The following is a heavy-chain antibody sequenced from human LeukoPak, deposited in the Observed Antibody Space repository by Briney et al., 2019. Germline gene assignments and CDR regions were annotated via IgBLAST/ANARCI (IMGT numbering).Heavy chain of an antibody. CDR2: INWSGGST. CDR1: GFAFDEHG. J-gene: IGHJ4*02. Sequence: GGSLRLSCTAFGFAFDEHGMSWVRQVPGRGLEWVAGINWSGGSTGYADPLRGRFTISRDNAKNSLYLQIDRLRAGDTALYYCARAPITSPFYFDYWGQGTLVTVSS. CDR3: ARAPITSPFYFDY. D-gene: IGHD2-2*01. V-gene: IGHV3-20*04.